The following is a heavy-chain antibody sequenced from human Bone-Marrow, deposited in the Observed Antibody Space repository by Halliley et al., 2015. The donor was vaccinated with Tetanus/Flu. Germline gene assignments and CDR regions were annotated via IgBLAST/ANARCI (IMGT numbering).Heavy chain of an antibody. J-gene: IGHJ4*02. V-gene: IGHV3-23*01. CDR3: AKRGVLGVSRAHYFDS. CDR2: INDIGDRT. Sequence: INDIGDRTYYGDSGKGRFTNPRDNSKNTLYLQMDSLGAEDTAVYYCAKRGVLGVSRAHYFDSWGQGILVTVSS. D-gene: IGHD3-3*01.